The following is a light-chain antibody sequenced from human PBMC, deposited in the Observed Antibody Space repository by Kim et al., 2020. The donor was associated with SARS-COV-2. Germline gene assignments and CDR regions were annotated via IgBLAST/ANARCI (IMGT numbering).Light chain of an antibody. CDR3: QQYFSTLSLT. J-gene: IGKJ4*01. Sequence: DIVMTQSPDSLAVSLGERATINCKSSHSLLYRSTNKNYLAWFQQKPGQPPKLLFYWASVRESGVPDRFSGSGSGTDFTLTISSLQAEDVAVYYCQQYFSTLSLTFGGGTKLEI. V-gene: IGKV4-1*01. CDR1: HSLLYRSTNKNY. CDR2: WAS.